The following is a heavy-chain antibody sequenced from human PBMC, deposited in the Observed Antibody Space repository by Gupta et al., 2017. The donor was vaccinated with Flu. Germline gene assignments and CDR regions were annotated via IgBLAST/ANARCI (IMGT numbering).Heavy chain of an antibody. D-gene: IGHD6-6*01. CDR3: TALAAPTDY. V-gene: IGHV3-74*01. J-gene: IGHJ4*02. CDR1: GFAFSNYW. Sequence: EVQMVESGGGLVLPGGSLRLTCATSGFAFSNYWMHWVRQVPGKGLTWVSEINDDGSITTYAPSVKGRFTISRDNAMNTLYLQMNSLTAEDSAVYYCTALAAPTDYWGQGTLVTVSS. CDR2: INDDGSIT.